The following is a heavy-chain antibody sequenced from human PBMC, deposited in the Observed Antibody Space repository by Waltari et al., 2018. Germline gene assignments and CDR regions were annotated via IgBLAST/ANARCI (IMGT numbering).Heavy chain of an antibody. D-gene: IGHD3-3*01. Sequence: QVQLQQWGAGLLKPSETLSLTCAVYGGSFSGYYWSWIRQPPGKGLEWIGEINHSGSTNYNPSRKRRVTISVDTSKNQFSRKLSSVTAADTAVYYCARAYDFWSGDAFDIWGQGTMVTVSS. CDR3: ARAYDFWSGDAFDI. V-gene: IGHV4-34*01. CDR1: GGSFSGYY. J-gene: IGHJ3*02. CDR2: INHSGST.